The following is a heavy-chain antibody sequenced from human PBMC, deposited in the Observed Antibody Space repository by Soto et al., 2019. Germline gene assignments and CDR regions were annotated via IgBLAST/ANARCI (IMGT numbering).Heavy chain of an antibody. J-gene: IGHJ3*01. Sequence: GASVKVSCKASGYTFTGYYVHWVRQAPGQGLEWMGWINPYSGGTNYAQKFQGRVTVTRDTSISTAYMDLSRLRSDDTAVYYCARSRIQLWLDAFDVWGQGTMVTIPS. V-gene: IGHV1-2*02. CDR3: ARSRIQLWLDAFDV. D-gene: IGHD5-18*01. CDR2: INPYSGGT. CDR1: GYTFTGYY.